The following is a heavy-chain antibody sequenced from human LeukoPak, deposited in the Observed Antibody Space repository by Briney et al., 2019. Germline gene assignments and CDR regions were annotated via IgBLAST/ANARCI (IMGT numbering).Heavy chain of an antibody. J-gene: IGHJ3*02. CDR2: ISSSSSYI. CDR3: ARTKQWELLHVWAFDI. CDR1: GFTFSSYS. D-gene: IGHD1-26*01. Sequence: PGGSLRLSCAASGFTFSSYSMNWVRQAPGKGLEWVSSISSSSSYIYYADSVKGRFTISRDNAKNSLYLQMNSLRAEDTAVYYCARTKQWELLHVWAFDIWGQGTMVTVSS. V-gene: IGHV3-21*01.